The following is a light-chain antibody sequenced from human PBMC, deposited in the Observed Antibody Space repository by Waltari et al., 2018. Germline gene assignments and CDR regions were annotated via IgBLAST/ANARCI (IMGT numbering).Light chain of an antibody. CDR2: KTS. CDR3: QQYDSYSLT. Sequence: VQVTQSPSTLSASVGGRVTITCRASHNVNGWLAWYQQQPGKAPKLLIYKTSTLERAVPSRFSGSGSGTEFTLTIGNLQPDDFATYYCQQYDSYSLTFGQGTKVDVK. J-gene: IGKJ1*01. V-gene: IGKV1-5*03. CDR1: HNVNGW.